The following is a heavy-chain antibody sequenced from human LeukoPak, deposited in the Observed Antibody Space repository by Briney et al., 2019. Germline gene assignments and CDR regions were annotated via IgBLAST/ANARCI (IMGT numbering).Heavy chain of an antibody. D-gene: IGHD3-22*01. CDR1: GASISSSY. V-gene: IGHV4-59*12. Sequence: SETLSLTCTVSGASISSSYWSWIRQTPGTGLEWIAYLHYSGSTKYNPSLASRVATSVDTANNQFSLKLTSVTAADTAVYYCARGLFDSSGYSNAFDIWGQGTMVTVSS. CDR2: LHYSGST. J-gene: IGHJ3*02. CDR3: ARGLFDSSGYSNAFDI.